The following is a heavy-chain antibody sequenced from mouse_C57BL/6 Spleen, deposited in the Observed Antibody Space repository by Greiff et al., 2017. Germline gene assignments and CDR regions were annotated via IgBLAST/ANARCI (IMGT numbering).Heavy chain of an antibody. CDR3: ARGAVVGGDFDY. Sequence: EVQLQQSGPELVKPGASVKISCTASGYSFTDYNMNWVKQSNGKSLEWIGVINPNYGTTSYNQKFKGKATLTVDQSSSTAYMQLNRLTSEDAAVYYCARGAVVGGDFDYWGQGTTLTVSS. J-gene: IGHJ2*01. CDR2: INPNYGTT. V-gene: IGHV1-39*01. CDR1: GYSFTDYN. D-gene: IGHD1-1*01.